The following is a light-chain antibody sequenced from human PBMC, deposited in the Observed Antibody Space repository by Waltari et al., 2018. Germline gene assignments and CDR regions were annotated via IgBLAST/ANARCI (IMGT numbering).Light chain of an antibody. CDR1: RPNIGAGYD. J-gene: IGLJ3*02. CDR3: QSFDSSLGGWV. Sequence: QSVLTQPPSVSGAPGQSVTLSCTGSRPNIGAGYDVPWYQQFPGTAPKLLTYDYARPPAGVPGRFSGSRSGASASLAITGLQTEDEADYYCQSFDSSLGGWVFGGGTTLTVL. V-gene: IGLV1-40*03. CDR2: DYA.